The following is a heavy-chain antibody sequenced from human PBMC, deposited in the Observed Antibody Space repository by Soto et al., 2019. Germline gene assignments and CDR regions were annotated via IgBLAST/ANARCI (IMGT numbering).Heavy chain of an antibody. CDR1: GYTFTSYG. J-gene: IGHJ4*02. CDR3: ARDREDYDILTGYYQFDY. CDR2: ISAYNGNT. V-gene: IGHV1-18*01. Sequence: ASVKVSCKASGYTFTSYGISWVRQAPGQGLEWMGWISAYNGNTNYAQKLQGRVPMTTETSTSTAYMELRSLRSDDTAVYYCARDREDYDILTGYYQFDYWGQGTLVTVSS. D-gene: IGHD3-9*01.